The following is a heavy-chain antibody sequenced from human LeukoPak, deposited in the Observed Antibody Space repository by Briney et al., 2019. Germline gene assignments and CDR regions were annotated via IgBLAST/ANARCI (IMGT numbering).Heavy chain of an antibody. CDR2: INHSGST. D-gene: IGHD3-22*01. CDR3: ARGDSSGYYGVRKVFYY. CDR1: GGSISSGGYS. V-gene: IGHV4-30-2*01. Sequence: PSQTLSLTCAVSGGSISSGGYSWSWIRQPPGKGLEWIGEINHSGSTNYNPSLKSRVTISVDTSENQFSLKLSSVTAADTAVYYCARGDSSGYYGVRKVFYYWGQGTLVTVSS. J-gene: IGHJ4*02.